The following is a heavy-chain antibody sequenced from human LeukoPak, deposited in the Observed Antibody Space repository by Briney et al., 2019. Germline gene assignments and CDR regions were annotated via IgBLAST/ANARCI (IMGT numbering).Heavy chain of an antibody. V-gene: IGHV4-30-2*01. Sequence: SETLSLTCAVSGGSISSGGYSWSWIRQPPGKGLEWIGYIYHSGSTYYNPSLKSRVTISVDRSKNQFSLKLSSVTAADTAVYYCARASTVTTEISWFDPWGQGTLVTVSS. J-gene: IGHJ5*02. CDR2: IYHSGST. D-gene: IGHD4-17*01. CDR1: GGSISSGGYS. CDR3: ARASTVTTEISWFDP.